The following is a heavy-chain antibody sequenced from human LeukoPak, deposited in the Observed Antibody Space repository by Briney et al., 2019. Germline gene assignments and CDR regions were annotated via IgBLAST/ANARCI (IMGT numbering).Heavy chain of an antibody. V-gene: IGHV3-7*04. CDR2: INQDESVT. CDR1: GFPFFSYY. Sequence: SGGSLRLSCAASGFPFFSYYMTWVRQAPGKGLEGVATINQDESVTDSVDAVKGRFTVSRDNAKNSLYLQMNSLRAEDTAVYYCTTENWYVFEHWGQGTLVSVSS. D-gene: IGHD1-1*01. CDR3: TTENWYVFEH. J-gene: IGHJ4*02.